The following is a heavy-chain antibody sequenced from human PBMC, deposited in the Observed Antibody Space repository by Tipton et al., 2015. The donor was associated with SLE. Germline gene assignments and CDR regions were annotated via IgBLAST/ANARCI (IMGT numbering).Heavy chain of an antibody. CDR3: ARQQAESSSWYDPRRGAFDI. D-gene: IGHD6-13*01. Sequence: VQLVQSGVEVKKPGESLKISCKGSGYSFISYWIGWVRQMPGKGLEWMGIIYPGDSETTYSPSFQGQVTISADKSISTAYLQWTSLKASDTAMYYCARQQAESSSWYDPRRGAFDIWGQGTMVTVSS. CDR2: IYPGDSET. V-gene: IGHV5-51*01. CDR1: GYSFISYW. J-gene: IGHJ3*02.